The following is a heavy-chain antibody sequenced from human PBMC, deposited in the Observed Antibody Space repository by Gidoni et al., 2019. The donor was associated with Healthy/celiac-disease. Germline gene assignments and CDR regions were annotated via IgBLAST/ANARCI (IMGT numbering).Heavy chain of an antibody. J-gene: IGHJ6*02. CDR3: ARDRRDRDARNAGMDV. CDR1: GFTSSTIA. Sequence: QVQLVESGGGVVQPGRSLRLSCAASGFTSSTIAMHWVRQAPGKGLECVAVISYDGSNKYHADSVKGRFTISRDNSKNTLYLQMNSLRAEDTAVYYCARDRRDRDARNAGMDVWGQGTTVTVSS. D-gene: IGHD2-2*01. CDR2: ISYDGSNK. V-gene: IGHV3-30*04.